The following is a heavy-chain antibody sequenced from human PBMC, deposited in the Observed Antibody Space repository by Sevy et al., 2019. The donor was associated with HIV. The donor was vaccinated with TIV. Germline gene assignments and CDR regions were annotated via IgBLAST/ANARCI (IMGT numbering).Heavy chain of an antibody. CDR1: GFTVSSNY. D-gene: IGHD3-10*01. V-gene: IGHV3-53*01. CDR2: IYSGGST. J-gene: IGHJ6*02. CDR3: ARESGLGYYGPYGMDV. Sequence: GGSLRLSCAASGFTVSSNYMSWVRQAPGKGLEWVSVIYSGGSTYYADSVKGRFTISRDNSKNTLYLRMNSLRAEDTAVYYCARESGLGYYGPYGMDVWGQGTTVTVSS.